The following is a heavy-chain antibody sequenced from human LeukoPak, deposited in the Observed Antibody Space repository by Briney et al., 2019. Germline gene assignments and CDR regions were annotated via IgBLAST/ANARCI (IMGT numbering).Heavy chain of an antibody. V-gene: IGHV1-8*03. CDR2: INPNSGNA. CDR3: ARASWEGYCSSTSCYTFDP. D-gene: IGHD2-2*02. CDR1: GYTFTSYD. Sequence: GASVKVSCTASGYTFTSYDINWVRQATGQGVEGRGWINPNSGNAGYAQKFQGRVTITRNTSISTAYMELSSLRSEDTAVYYCARASWEGYCSSTSCYTFDPWGQGTLVTVSS. J-gene: IGHJ5*02.